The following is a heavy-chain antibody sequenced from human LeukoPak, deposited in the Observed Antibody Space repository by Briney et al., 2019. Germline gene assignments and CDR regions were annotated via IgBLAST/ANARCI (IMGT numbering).Heavy chain of an antibody. CDR3: ARDRDDDPNSSWYRSGLNWFDP. V-gene: IGHV4-39*07. CDR2: VYYSGTT. CDR1: GGSISLSYYY. Sequence: SETLSLTCTVSGGSISLSYYYWGWIRQPPGKALEWIGSVYYSGTTSYNPSLKSRVTISVEMSKNHFSLRLSSVTAADPAMYYCARDRDDDPNSSWYRSGLNWFDPWGQGTLVTVSS. J-gene: IGHJ5*02. D-gene: IGHD6-13*01.